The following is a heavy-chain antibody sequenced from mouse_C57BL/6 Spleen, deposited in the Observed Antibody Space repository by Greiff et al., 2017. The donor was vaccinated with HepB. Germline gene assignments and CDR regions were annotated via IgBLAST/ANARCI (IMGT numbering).Heavy chain of an antibody. CDR1: GYTFTSYW. CDR3: ARVSSGTYAMDY. J-gene: IGHJ4*01. D-gene: IGHD3-2*02. Sequence: VQLQQPGAELVMPGASVKLSCKASGYTFTSYWMHWVKQRPGQGLEWIGEIDPSDSYTNYNQKFKGKSTLTVDKSSSTAYMQLSSLTSEDSAVYYCARVSSGTYAMDYWGQGTSVTVSS. CDR2: IDPSDSYT. V-gene: IGHV1-69*01.